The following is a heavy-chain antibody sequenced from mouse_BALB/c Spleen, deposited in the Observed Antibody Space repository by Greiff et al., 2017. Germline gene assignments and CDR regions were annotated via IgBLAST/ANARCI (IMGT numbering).Heavy chain of an antibody. V-gene: IGHV1-4*02. CDR1: GYTFTSYT. J-gene: IGHJ3*01. CDR3: ARGSTMITWFAY. D-gene: IGHD2-4*01. Sequence: EAELARPGASVKMSCKASGYTFTSYTMHWVKQRPGQGLEWIGYINPSSGYTEYNQKFKDKTTLTADKSSSTAYMQLSSLTSEDSAVYYCARGSTMITWFAYWGQGTLVTVSA. CDR2: INPSSGYT.